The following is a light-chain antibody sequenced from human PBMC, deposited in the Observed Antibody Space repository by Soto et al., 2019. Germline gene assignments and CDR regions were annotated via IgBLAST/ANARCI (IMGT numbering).Light chain of an antibody. CDR3: AAWDDSLSGSVL. Sequence: QLLLTQPPSASGTPGQRVTISCSGSTSNIGSNYVYWYQHLPGTAPKLLIYRNDQRPSGVPDRFSGSKSGTSASLAISGLRSEDEADYYCAAWDDSLSGSVLFGGGTQLTVL. CDR1: TSNIGSNY. CDR2: RND. V-gene: IGLV1-47*01. J-gene: IGLJ2*01.